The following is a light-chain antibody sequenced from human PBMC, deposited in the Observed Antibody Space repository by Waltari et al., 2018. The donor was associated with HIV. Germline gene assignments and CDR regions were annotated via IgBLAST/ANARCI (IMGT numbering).Light chain of an antibody. V-gene: IGLV2-23*02. CDR2: DVN. J-gene: IGLJ2*01. CDR1: SSDVGNYHT. Sequence: QSALTQPASVSGSPGQSITISCTGTSSDVGNYHTVSWYQQHPGKAPKVIIYDVNKRPSGVSNRFSGSKSGNTASLTISGLQAEDEGLYYCCSYAGSIYVVFGGGTKVTVL. CDR3: CSYAGSIYVV.